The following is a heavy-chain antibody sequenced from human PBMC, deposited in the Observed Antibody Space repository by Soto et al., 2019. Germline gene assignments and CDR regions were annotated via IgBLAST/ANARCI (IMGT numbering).Heavy chain of an antibody. CDR3: ARAKSVGATLDY. CDR1: GGSFSGYY. CDR2: INHSGST. J-gene: IGHJ4*02. Sequence: SETLSLTCAVYGGSFSGYYWSWIRQPPGKGLEWIGEINHSGSTNYNPSLKSRVTISVDTSKNQFSLKLSSVTAADTAVYYCARAKSVGATLDYWGQGTLVTVSS. V-gene: IGHV4-34*01. D-gene: IGHD1-26*01.